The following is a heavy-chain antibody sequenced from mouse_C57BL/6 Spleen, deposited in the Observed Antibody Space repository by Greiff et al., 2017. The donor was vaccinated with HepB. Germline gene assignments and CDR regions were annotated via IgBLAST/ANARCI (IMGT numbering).Heavy chain of an antibody. Sequence: DVHLVESGGGLVKPGGSLKLSCAASGFTFSSYAMSWVRQTPEKRLEWVATISDGGSYTYYPDNVKGRFTISRDNAKNNLYLQMSHLKSEDTAMYYCARNGYYGGFDYWGQGTTLTVSS. CDR1: GFTFSSYA. J-gene: IGHJ2*01. D-gene: IGHD2-3*01. CDR3: ARNGYYGGFDY. V-gene: IGHV5-4*01. CDR2: ISDGGSYT.